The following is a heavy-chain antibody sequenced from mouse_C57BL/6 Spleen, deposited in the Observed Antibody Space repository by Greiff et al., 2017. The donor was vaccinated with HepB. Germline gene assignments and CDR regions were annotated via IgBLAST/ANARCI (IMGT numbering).Heavy chain of an antibody. D-gene: IGHD2-12*01. CDR3: ASWGGTTRVYYFDY. V-gene: IGHV1-80*01. J-gene: IGHJ2*01. Sequence: VQLQQSGAELVKPGASVKISCKASGYAFSSYWMNWVKQRPGKGLEWIGQIYPGDGDTNYNGKFKGKATLTADKSSSTAYMQLSSLTSEDSAVYFCASWGGTTRVYYFDYWGQGTTLTVSS. CDR1: GYAFSSYW. CDR2: IYPGDGDT.